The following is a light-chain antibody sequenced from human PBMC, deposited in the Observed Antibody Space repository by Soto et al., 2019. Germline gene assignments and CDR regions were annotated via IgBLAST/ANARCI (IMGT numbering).Light chain of an antibody. CDR3: EEYDRSPQT. Sequence: EIVLTQTPGTLSLSPGERTILPCRASQIVGDNSLTWYQPRPGQAPRVLFYSASIRATSIPARFSGSGSATDFTLTISSLEPEDFAVDYCEEYDRSPQTFGKGARV. J-gene: IGKJ4*01. V-gene: IGKV3-20*01. CDR1: QIVGDNS. CDR2: SAS.